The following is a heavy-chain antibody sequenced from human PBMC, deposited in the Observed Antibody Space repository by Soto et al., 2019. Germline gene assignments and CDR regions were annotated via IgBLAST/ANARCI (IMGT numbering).Heavy chain of an antibody. CDR2: IIPILGIA. CDR1: GGTFSSYT. CDR3: ARDLYSSSWHDY. Sequence: QVQLVQSGAEVKKPGSSVKVSCKASGGTFSSYTISWVRQAPGQGLEWMGRIIPILGIANYAQKFQGRVTITADKSTSTAYMELSSLRSEDTAVYYCARDLYSSSWHDYWGQGTLVTVSS. J-gene: IGHJ4*02. D-gene: IGHD6-13*01. V-gene: IGHV1-69*08.